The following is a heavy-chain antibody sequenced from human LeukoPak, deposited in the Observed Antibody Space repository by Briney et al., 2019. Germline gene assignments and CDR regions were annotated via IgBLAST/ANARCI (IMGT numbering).Heavy chain of an antibody. CDR1: GFTLSTYY. CDR3: ARVLGYYYDSRGHDY. V-gene: IGHV3-21*01. Sequence: GGSLRLSCAASGFTLSTYYMNWVRQAPGKGLEWVSFITGSSSYIYYTDSVKGRFTISRDNAKNSLFLQMNSLRDEDTAVYYCARVLGYYYDSRGHDYWGQGTLVTVSS. J-gene: IGHJ4*02. D-gene: IGHD3-22*01. CDR2: ITGSSSYI.